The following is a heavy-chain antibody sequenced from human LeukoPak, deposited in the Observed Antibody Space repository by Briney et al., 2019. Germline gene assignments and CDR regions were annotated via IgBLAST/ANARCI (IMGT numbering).Heavy chain of an antibody. Sequence: PGGSLRLSCAASGFTFSDYYMNWIRQAPGKGLGWVANIKEDGSEKYYADSVKGRFTISRDNAKNSLYLQMNSLRAEDTAVYYCARDFYNLFDYCGQGTLLTVSS. J-gene: IGHJ4*02. CDR3: ARDFYNLFDY. CDR1: GFTFSDYY. D-gene: IGHD1-1*01. V-gene: IGHV3-7*01. CDR2: IKEDGSEK.